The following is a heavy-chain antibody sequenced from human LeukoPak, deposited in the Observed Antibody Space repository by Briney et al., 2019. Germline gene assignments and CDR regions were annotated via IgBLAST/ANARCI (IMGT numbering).Heavy chain of an antibody. CDR2: IYRSGST. V-gene: IGHV4-38-2*02. J-gene: IGHJ4*02. CDR1: GYSISSGYY. D-gene: IGHD1-26*01. Sequence: SETLSLTCTVSGYSISSGYYWGWIRQPPGKGLEWIGSIYRSGSTYYNPSLKSRVTISVDTSKNQFSLKLSSVTAADTAMYYCAKSGGYGLIDYWGQGTRVTVSS. CDR3: AKSGGYGLIDY.